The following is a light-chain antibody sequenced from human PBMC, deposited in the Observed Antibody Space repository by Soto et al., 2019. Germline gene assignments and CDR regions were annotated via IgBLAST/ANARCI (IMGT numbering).Light chain of an antibody. J-gene: IGLJ7*01. V-gene: IGLV1-44*01. CDR1: SSNIGSNI. CDR3: AAWDDSLNGAV. CDR2: GDN. Sequence: QSVLTKPPSASGTPGQRVTISCSGSSSNIGSNIVNWYQQLPGTAPKLLIYGDNQRPSGVPDRFSGSKSGTSASLAIRGLQSKDEADYYCAAWDDSLNGAVFGGGTQLTVL.